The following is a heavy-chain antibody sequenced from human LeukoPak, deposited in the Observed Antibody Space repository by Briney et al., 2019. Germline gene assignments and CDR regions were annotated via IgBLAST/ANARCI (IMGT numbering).Heavy chain of an antibody. CDR3: AKASPCGDYFGGYFDY. CDR1: GFTFYDYA. Sequence: GRSLRLSCAASGFTFYDYAMHWVPQAPGEGLEWVSGISWSSGRIGYADSVKGPFTLSSDNAQNPRHLPMDSLRAEEKALYYCAKASPCGDYFGGYFDYWGQGTLVTVSS. J-gene: IGHJ4*02. D-gene: IGHD4-17*01. V-gene: IGHV3-9*01. CDR2: ISWSSGRI.